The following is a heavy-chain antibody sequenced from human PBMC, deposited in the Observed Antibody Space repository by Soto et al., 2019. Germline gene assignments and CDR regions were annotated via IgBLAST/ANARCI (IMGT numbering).Heavy chain of an antibody. CDR1: GGTFSRNA. CDR2: IIPMFGTA. Sequence: QVQLVQSGADVKKPGSSVKVSCKASGGTFSRNAITWVRQAPGQGLEWMGGIIPMFGTAKYAQKFQGRVTITADESSTTAYMALTSLRSDDTAVYYCARSVTAVDWYFDLWGRGTLVTVSS. CDR3: ARSVTAVDWYFDL. D-gene: IGHD2-2*01. V-gene: IGHV1-69*01. J-gene: IGHJ2*01.